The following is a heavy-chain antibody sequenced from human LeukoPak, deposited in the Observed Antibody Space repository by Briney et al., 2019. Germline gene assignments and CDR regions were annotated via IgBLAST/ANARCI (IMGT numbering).Heavy chain of an antibody. Sequence: GGSLTLSCAASGFTFSSYSMSWVRQAPGKGLEWVSAISGSGGSIYYADSVKGRFTISRDNSKNTLYLQMNSLRAEDTAVYYCAKDPAPPIRYNWFDPWGQGTLVTVPS. J-gene: IGHJ5*02. D-gene: IGHD1-14*01. CDR3: AKDPAPPIRYNWFDP. CDR1: GFTFSSYS. V-gene: IGHV3-23*01. CDR2: ISGSGGSI.